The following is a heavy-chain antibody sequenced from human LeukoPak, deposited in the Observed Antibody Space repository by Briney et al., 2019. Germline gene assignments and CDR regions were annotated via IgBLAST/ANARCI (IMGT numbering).Heavy chain of an antibody. CDR3: AREANAAVVGPIDY. Sequence: ASVKVSCKASGGTFSSYAISWVRQAPGQGLEWMGGIIPIFGTANYAQKFQGRVTITADESTSTAYMELSSLRSEDTAVYYCAREANAAVVGPIDYWGQGTLVTVSS. V-gene: IGHV1-69*13. J-gene: IGHJ4*02. CDR2: IIPIFGTA. CDR1: GGTFSSYA. D-gene: IGHD6-19*01.